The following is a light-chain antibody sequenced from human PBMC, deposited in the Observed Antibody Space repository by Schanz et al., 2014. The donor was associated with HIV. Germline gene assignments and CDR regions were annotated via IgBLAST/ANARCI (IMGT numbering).Light chain of an antibody. CDR2: DVS. CDR1: SSDVGGYNY. Sequence: QSALTQPRSVSGSPGQSVTISCTGTSSDVGGYNYVSWYQQHAGKAPKLMIFDVSKRPSGVPDRFSGSKSGNTASLTISGLQAEDEADYYCCSYAGSSTFYVFGTGTKLTVL. V-gene: IGLV2-11*01. CDR3: CSYAGSSTFYV. J-gene: IGLJ1*01.